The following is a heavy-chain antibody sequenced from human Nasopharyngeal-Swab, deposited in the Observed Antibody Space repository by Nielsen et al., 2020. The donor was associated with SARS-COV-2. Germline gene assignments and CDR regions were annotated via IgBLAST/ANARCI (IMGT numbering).Heavy chain of an antibody. D-gene: IGHD4-17*01. Sequence: GEPLKISCAASGFTFSSYAMSWVRQAPRKGLEWVSSISSSSSYIYYADSVKGRFTISRDNAKNSLYLQMNSLRDEDTAVYYCARDPWAGDYVRRGGMDVWGQGTTVTVSS. V-gene: IGHV3-21*01. J-gene: IGHJ6*02. CDR2: ISSSSSYI. CDR3: ARDPWAGDYVRRGGMDV. CDR1: GFTFSSYA.